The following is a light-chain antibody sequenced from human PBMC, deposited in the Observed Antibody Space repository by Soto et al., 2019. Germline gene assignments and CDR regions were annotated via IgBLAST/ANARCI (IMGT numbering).Light chain of an antibody. J-gene: IGKJ1*01. Sequence: DIHLTQSPSTLSASLLERVTVICRASQSINNYLAWYQQKPGKAPKLLIYKASTLESGVPSTFSGSGSGTEFSLTISSLQPDDFATYYCQQYGNLWTFGQGTKVDIK. CDR3: QQYGNLWT. CDR1: QSINNY. V-gene: IGKV1-5*03. CDR2: KAS.